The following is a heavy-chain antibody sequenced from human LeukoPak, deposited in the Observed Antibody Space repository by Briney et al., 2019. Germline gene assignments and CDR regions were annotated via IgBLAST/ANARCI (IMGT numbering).Heavy chain of an antibody. CDR3: AGPGYSSGWNEEGY. CDR2: IYHSGST. J-gene: IGHJ4*02. CDR1: GYSISSGYY. Sequence: SETLSLTCTVSGYSISSGYYWGWIRQPPGKGLEWIGSIYHSGSTYYNPSLKSRVTISVDTSKNQFSLKLSSVTAADTAVYYCAGPGYSSGWNEEGYWGQGTLVTVSS. V-gene: IGHV4-38-2*02. D-gene: IGHD6-19*01.